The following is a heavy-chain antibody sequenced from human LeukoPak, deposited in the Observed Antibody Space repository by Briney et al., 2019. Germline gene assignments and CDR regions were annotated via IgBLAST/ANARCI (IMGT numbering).Heavy chain of an antibody. CDR3: ASGTGYSSSWNFDY. CDR1: GGTFSSYA. J-gene: IGHJ4*02. CDR2: IIPIFGTA. V-gene: IGHV1-69*05. D-gene: IGHD6-13*01. Sequence: SVKVSCKASGGTFSSYAISWVRQAPGQGLEWMGVIIPIFGTANYAQKFQGRVTITTDESTSTAYMELSSLRSKDTAVYYCASGTGYSSSWNFDYWGQGTLVTVSS.